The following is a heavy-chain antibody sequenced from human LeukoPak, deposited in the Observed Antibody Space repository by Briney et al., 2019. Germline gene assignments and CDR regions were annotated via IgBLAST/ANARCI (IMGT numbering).Heavy chain of an antibody. V-gene: IGHV2-5*01. J-gene: IGHJ4*02. D-gene: IGHD3-22*01. CDR2: IYWNDDK. CDR3: AHSLYYYDSSGYYYHFDY. CDR1: GFSLSTSGVG. Sequence: KESGPTLVKPTQTLTLTCTFSGFSLSTSGVGVGWIRQPPGKALEWLSLIYWNDDKRYSPSLKSRLTITKDTSKNQVVLTMTNMDPVDTATYYCAHSLYYYDSSGYYYHFDYWGQGTLVTVSS.